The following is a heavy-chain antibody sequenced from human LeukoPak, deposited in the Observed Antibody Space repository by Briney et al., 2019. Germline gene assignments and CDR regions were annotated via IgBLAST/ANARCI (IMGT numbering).Heavy chain of an antibody. CDR2: IYHSGST. J-gene: IGHJ4*02. D-gene: IGHD6-19*01. CDR1: GGSISSSSYY. CDR3: ARRLRQWLAYFDY. Sequence: SETLSLTCTVSGGSISSSSYYWGWIRQPPGKGLEWIGEIYHSGSTNYNPSLKSRVTISVDKSKNQFSLKLSSVTAADTAVYYCARRLRQWLAYFDYWGQGTLVTVSS. V-gene: IGHV4-39*07.